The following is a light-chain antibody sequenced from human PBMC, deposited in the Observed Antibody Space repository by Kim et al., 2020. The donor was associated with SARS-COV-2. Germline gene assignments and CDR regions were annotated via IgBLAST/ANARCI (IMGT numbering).Light chain of an antibody. V-gene: IGKV1-5*03. J-gene: IGKJ1*01. CDR3: QQYNSYRRT. CDR1: QIISSW. CDR2: RAS. Sequence: ASVGDRVTITCRASQIISSWLAWYQQKPGKAPKLLIYRASSLESGVPSRFSGSVSGTEFTLSISSLQPDDFATYYCQQYNSYRRTFGQGTKADIK.